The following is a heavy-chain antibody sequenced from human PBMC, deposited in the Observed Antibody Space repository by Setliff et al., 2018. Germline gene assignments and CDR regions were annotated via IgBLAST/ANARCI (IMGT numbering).Heavy chain of an antibody. CDR2: IRGSGDAT. J-gene: IGHJ5*01. Sequence: GGSLRLSCAASGFTFSSYAMTWVRQAPGKGLEWASAIRGSGDATSYADSVKGRFTVSRDNSKSTFYLQMTSLRAEDTAVYYCAKDPNGDYVGAFDSWSQGVLVTVSS. V-gene: IGHV3-23*01. D-gene: IGHD4-17*01. CDR1: GFTFSSYA. CDR3: AKDPNGDYVGAFDS.